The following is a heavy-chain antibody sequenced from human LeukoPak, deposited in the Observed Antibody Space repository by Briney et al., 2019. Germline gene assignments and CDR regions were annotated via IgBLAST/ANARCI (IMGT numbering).Heavy chain of an antibody. CDR3: ARHLFPASVDY. CDR2: IYPGDSDT. V-gene: IGHV5-51*01. CDR1: GCSFTSYW. D-gene: IGHD3-10*01. Sequence: GASLQISCEGSGCSFTSYWIGWVRQMPGKGLEWMGIIYPGDSDTRDRPSFQGQVTISADKSTSTAYLQWSSLKASDTAMYYCARHLFPASVDYWGQGTLVTVSS. J-gene: IGHJ4*02.